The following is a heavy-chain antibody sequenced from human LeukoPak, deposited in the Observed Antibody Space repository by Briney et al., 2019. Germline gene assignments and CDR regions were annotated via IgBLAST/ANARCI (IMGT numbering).Heavy chain of an antibody. J-gene: IGHJ4*02. CDR2: IIPILGIA. V-gene: IGHV1-69*04. CDR3: ARVVGTYYYDSSGYPFDY. CDR1: GGTFSSYA. Sequence: GASVNVSCKASGGTFSSYAISWVRQAPGQGLERMGRIIPILGIANYAQKFQGRVTITADKSTSTAYMELSSLRSEDTAVYYCARVVGTYYYDSSGYPFDYWGQGTLVTVSS. D-gene: IGHD3-22*01.